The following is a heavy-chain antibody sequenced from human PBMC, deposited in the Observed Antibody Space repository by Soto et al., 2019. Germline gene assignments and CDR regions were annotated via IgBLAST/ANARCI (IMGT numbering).Heavy chain of an antibody. D-gene: IGHD6-13*01. J-gene: IGHJ3*02. CDR1: GCTFTSSG. CDR2: IVVGSGNT. V-gene: IGHV1-58*01. Sequence: SVKVSWKASGCTFTSSGVQWVRQARVRRLEWMGWIVVGSGNTNYAQKFQERVTITRDMSTSTAYMELSSLRSEDTAVYYCAAAKLVGYDNWAQGTMDTDSS. CDR3: AAAKLVGYDN.